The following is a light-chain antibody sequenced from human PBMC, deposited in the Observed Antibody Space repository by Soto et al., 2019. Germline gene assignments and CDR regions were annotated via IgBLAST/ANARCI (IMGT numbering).Light chain of an antibody. CDR3: QVWDISSDHVI. J-gene: IGLJ2*01. CDR2: YDS. Sequence: SYELTQPPSVSLAPGQTASITCGGNSIGSKSVHWYQQKPGQAPIVVIYYDSDRPSGIPERFAGSNSGNTATLTISRVEAGDEADYYCQVWDISSDHVIFGGGTKVTVL. V-gene: IGLV3-21*04. CDR1: SIGSKS.